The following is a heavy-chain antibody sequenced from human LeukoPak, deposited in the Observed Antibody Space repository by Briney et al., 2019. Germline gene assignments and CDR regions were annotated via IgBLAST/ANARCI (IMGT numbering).Heavy chain of an antibody. J-gene: IGHJ4*02. Sequence: PSETLSLTCTVSGGSISSGSYYWSWIRQPAGKGLEWIGRIYTSGSTNYNPSLKSRVTISVDTSKYQFSLKLSSVTAADTAVYYCARGYCSSTSCYNSDYWGQGTLVTVSS. CDR2: IYTSGST. V-gene: IGHV4-61*02. CDR3: ARGYCSSTSCYNSDY. D-gene: IGHD2-2*02. CDR1: GGSISSGSYY.